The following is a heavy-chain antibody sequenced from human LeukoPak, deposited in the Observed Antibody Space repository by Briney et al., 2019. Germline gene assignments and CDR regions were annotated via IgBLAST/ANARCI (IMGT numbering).Heavy chain of an antibody. V-gene: IGHV3-30*02. Sequence: GGSLRLSCAASGLTFSSYGMHWVRQAPGKGLERVAFIRYDGSNKYYADSVKGRFTISRDNSKNTLYLQMNSLRAEDTAVYYCAKALAAAGGTELDYWGQGTLVTVSS. D-gene: IGHD6-13*01. CDR3: AKALAAAGGTELDY. J-gene: IGHJ4*02. CDR1: GLTFSSYG. CDR2: IRYDGSNK.